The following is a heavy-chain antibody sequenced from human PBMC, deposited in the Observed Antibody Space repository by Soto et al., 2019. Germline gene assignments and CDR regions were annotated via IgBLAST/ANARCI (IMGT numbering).Heavy chain of an antibody. Sequence: GGSLRLSCAASGCTFSNYWMSWVRQAPGKGLEWVANIKQDGSEKYYVDSVKGRFTISRDNAKNSLYLQMNSLRAEDTAVYYCARVGRLQWLVSGYYYYGMGVWGQGTTVNVSS. V-gene: IGHV3-7*05. J-gene: IGHJ6*02. CDR1: GCTFSNYW. D-gene: IGHD6-19*01. CDR3: ARVGRLQWLVSGYYYYGMGV. CDR2: IKQDGSEK.